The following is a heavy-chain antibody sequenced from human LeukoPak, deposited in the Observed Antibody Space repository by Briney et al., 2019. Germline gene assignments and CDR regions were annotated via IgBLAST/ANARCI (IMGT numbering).Heavy chain of an antibody. V-gene: IGHV3-48*03. CDR1: GFTFNTYG. J-gene: IGHJ4*02. CDR2: ISSSENTI. Sequence: PGGSLRLSCAASGFTFNTYGMNWVRHAPGKGLEWVSYISSSENTIYYADALKGRFTISRDNAQNSLFLQMNSLRAEDSTVYYCARDSPGGSFLDYWGQGTLVTVSS. CDR3: ARDSPGGSFLDY. D-gene: IGHD1-26*01.